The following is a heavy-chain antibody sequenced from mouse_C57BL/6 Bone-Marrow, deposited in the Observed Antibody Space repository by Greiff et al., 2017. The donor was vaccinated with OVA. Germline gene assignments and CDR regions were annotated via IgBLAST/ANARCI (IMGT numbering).Heavy chain of an antibody. CDR3: ARERGSDY. Sequence: QVQLQQSGAELVRPGTSVKVSCKASGYAFTNYLIEWVKQRPGQGLEWIGVINPGSGGTNYNEKFKGKATLTADKSSSTAYMQLSSLTSEDSAVYFCARERGSDYWGQGTTLTVSS. CDR2: INPGSGGT. V-gene: IGHV1-54*01. CDR1: GYAFTNYL. D-gene: IGHD1-1*02. J-gene: IGHJ2*01.